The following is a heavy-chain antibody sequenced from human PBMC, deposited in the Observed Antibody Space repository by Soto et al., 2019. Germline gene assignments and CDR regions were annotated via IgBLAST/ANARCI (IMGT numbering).Heavy chain of an antibody. CDR1: GYSFTSYW. J-gene: IGHJ3*02. D-gene: IGHD2-21*02. V-gene: IGHV5-51*01. CDR2: IYPGDSDT. Sequence: GGSLKISCKGSGYSFTSYWIGWVRQMPGKGLEWMGIIYPGDSDTRYSPSFQGQVTISADKSISTAYLQWSSLKASDTAMYYCANGAYCGGDCYGAFDIWGQGTMVTVSS. CDR3: ANGAYCGGDCYGAFDI.